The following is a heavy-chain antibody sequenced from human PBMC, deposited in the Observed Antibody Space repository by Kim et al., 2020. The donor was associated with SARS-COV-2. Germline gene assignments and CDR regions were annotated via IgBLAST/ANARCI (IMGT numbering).Heavy chain of an antibody. CDR1: GDSISSYY. J-gene: IGHJ1*01. D-gene: IGHD1-26*01. Sequence: SETLSLTCTVSGDSISSYYWSWLRQSPGKGLEWIGYSQYSGTATYNPSLKSRVTMSVDTSRNQFFLKLSSVTAADTAVYFCARQYTKGYYTNWGHGTLVT. V-gene: IGHV4-59*08. CDR2: SQYSGTA. CDR3: ARQYTKGYYTN.